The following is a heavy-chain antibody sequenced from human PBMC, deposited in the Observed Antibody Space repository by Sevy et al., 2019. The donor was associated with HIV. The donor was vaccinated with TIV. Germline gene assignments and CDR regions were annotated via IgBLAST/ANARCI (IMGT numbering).Heavy chain of an antibody. Sequence: GGSLRLSCAASGFTDSSNYMSWVRQAPGKGLEWVSVIYSGGSTYYADSVKGRFTISRDNSKNTLYLQMNSLRAEDTAVYYCARGLVAASWFDPWGQGTLVTVSS. J-gene: IGHJ5*02. D-gene: IGHD2-15*01. CDR2: IYSGGST. CDR1: GFTDSSNY. V-gene: IGHV3-53*01. CDR3: ARGLVAASWFDP.